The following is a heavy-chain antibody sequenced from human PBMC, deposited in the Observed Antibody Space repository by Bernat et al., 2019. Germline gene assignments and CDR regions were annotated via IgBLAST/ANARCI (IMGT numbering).Heavy chain of an antibody. CDR3: ARVSVGYYFAY. V-gene: IGHV3-53*01. CDR2: IYSGGST. CDR1: GFTVSSNY. J-gene: IGHJ4*02. D-gene: IGHD4-23*01. Sequence: EVQLVESGGGLIQPGGSLRLSCAASGFTVSSNYMSWVRQAPGKGLECVSVIYSGGSTYYADSVKGRFTISRDHSKNTLYLPMNSLSADDTAVYYCARVSVGYYFAYWGQGTLVTVSS.